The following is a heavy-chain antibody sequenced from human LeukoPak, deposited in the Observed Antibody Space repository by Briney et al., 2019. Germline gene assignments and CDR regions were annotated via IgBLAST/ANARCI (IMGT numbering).Heavy chain of an antibody. J-gene: IGHJ5*02. D-gene: IGHD3-22*01. CDR1: GGSISSSSYY. CDR3: ARWRPRGGDSSGLTGNWFDP. Sequence: SETLSLTCTVSGGSISSSSYYWGWIRQPPGKELEWIGSIYYSGSTYYNPSLKSRVTISVDTSKNQFSLKLSSVTAADTAVYYCARWRPRGGDSSGLTGNWFDPWGQGTLVTVSS. V-gene: IGHV4-39*07. CDR2: IYYSGST.